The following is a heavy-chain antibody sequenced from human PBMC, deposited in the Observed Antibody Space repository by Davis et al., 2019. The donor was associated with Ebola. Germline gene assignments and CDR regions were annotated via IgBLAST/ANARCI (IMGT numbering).Heavy chain of an antibody. Sequence: GGSLRLSCAASGFNFTSYSMNWVRQAPGKGLEWVSSISPRSTSIFYADSVKGRFSVSRDNAKNTLYLQMNSLRAEDTAVYYCARGRWLVTDAFDIWGQGTMVTVSS. V-gene: IGHV3-21*03. J-gene: IGHJ3*02. CDR2: ISPRSTSI. D-gene: IGHD6-19*01. CDR3: ARGRWLVTDAFDI. CDR1: GFNFTSYS.